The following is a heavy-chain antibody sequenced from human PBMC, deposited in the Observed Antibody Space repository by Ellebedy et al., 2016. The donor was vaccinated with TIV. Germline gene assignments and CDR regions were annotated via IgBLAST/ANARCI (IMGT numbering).Heavy chain of an antibody. V-gene: IGHV3-23*01. J-gene: IGHJ4*02. Sequence: GESLKISCSASGFTFNIYAMTWVRQAPGKGLEWVSLIGPSGDSTYYADSVEDRFTISRDNSKNTLYLQMNSLRAEDTAVYYCAVRSDWDFGCYWGQGTLVTVSS. CDR1: GFTFNIYA. D-gene: IGHD3-16*01. CDR2: IGPSGDST. CDR3: AVRSDWDFGCY.